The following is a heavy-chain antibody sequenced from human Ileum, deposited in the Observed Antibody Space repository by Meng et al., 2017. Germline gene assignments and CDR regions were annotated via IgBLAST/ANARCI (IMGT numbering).Heavy chain of an antibody. V-gene: IGHV1-46*01. J-gene: IGHJ4*02. CDR1: GYTFTSYN. Sequence: ASVKVPCKTSGYTFTSYNLHWFRRAPGQGLEWMGIMRPNGGGPTYPPTFQGRVAMTTDTSTRTVYLVLSSLTSDDTGVYYCARELFLGYYFDFWGQGTLVTVSS. CDR2: MRPNGGGP. D-gene: IGHD3-22*01. CDR3: ARELFLGYYFDF.